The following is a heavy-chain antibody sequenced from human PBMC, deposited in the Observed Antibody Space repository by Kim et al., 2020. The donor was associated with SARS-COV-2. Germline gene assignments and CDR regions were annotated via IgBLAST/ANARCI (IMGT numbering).Heavy chain of an antibody. CDR2: IYSSGST. V-gene: IGHV4-61*01. Sequence: SETLSLTCTVSGGSVSSGSYYWSWIRQPPGKGLEWIGYIYSSGSTNYNPSLKSRVTISVYTPKNTFSLKLSSVTAADTAVYYFSIGISFGGVFAIRRVW. CDR1: GGSVSSGSYY. CDR3: SIGISFGGVFAIRRV. D-gene: IGHD3-16*02. J-gene: IGHJ6*01.